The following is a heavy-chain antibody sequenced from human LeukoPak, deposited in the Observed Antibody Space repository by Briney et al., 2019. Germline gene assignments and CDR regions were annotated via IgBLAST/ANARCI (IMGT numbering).Heavy chain of an antibody. CDR3: ARVYYYDSSGYYFDY. D-gene: IGHD3-22*01. CDR2: ISSSGSTI. CDR1: GFTFSDYY. V-gene: IGHV3-11*01. J-gene: IGHJ4*02. Sequence: GGSLILSCAASGFTFSDYYMSWIRQAPGKGLEWVSYISSSGSTIYYADSVKGRFTISRDNAKNSLYLQMNSLRAEDTAVYYCARVYYYDSSGYYFDYWGQGTLVTVSS.